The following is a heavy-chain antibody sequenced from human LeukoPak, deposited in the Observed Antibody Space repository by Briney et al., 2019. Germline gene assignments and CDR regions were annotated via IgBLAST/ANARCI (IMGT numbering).Heavy chain of an antibody. Sequence: SETLSLTCAVYGGSFSGYYWSWIRQPPGKGLEWIGEINHSGSTNYNPSLKSRVTISVDTSKNQFSLKLSSETAADTAVYYCARGPRGLLRFLEWLPLDYWGQGTLVTVSS. J-gene: IGHJ4*02. V-gene: IGHV4-34*01. CDR3: ARGPRGLLRFLEWLPLDY. D-gene: IGHD3-3*01. CDR1: GGSFSGYY. CDR2: INHSGST.